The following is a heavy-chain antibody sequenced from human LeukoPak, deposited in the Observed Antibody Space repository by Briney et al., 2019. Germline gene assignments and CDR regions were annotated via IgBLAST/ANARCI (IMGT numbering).Heavy chain of an antibody. V-gene: IGHV4-31*03. CDR2: IHHSGSI. J-gene: IGHJ4*02. D-gene: IGHD2-21*01. Sequence: NPSETLSLTCSVSGGSISIGDYYWSWIRQHPGKALEWIGYIHHSGSIYYNPSLKSRIIISVDTPKNQFSLNVRSVAAADTAVYYCARIVCDCGDFRFYKGFLDYWGQGILVTVSS. CDR3: ARIVCDCGDFRFYKGFLDY. CDR1: GGSISIGDYY.